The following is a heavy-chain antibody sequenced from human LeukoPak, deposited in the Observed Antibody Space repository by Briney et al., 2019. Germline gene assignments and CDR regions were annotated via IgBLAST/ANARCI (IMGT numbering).Heavy chain of an antibody. D-gene: IGHD4-11*01. CDR2: INHSGST. J-gene: IGHJ6*03. V-gene: IGHV4-34*01. CDR1: GGSFSGYY. CDR3: ARLYSNYIMDV. Sequence: PSETLSLTCAVYGGSFSGYYWSWIRQPPGKGLEWIGEINHSGSTNYNPSLKSRVTISVDTSKNQFSLKLSSVTAADTAVYYCARLYSNYIMDVWGKGTTVTVSS.